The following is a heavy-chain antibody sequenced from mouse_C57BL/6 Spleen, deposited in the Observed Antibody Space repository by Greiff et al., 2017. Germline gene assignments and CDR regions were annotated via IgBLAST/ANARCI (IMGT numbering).Heavy chain of an antibody. D-gene: IGHD1-1*01. CDR3: ARRGRTVGYFDY. CDR1: GYTFTDYY. CDR2: INPNNGGT. Sequence: EVQLQQSGPELVKPGASVKISCKASGYTFTDYYMNWVKQSHGKSLEWIGDINPNNGGTSYNQKFKGKATLTVDKSSSTAYMELRSLTSEDSAVYYCARRGRTVGYFDYWGQGTTLTVSS. J-gene: IGHJ2*01. V-gene: IGHV1-26*01.